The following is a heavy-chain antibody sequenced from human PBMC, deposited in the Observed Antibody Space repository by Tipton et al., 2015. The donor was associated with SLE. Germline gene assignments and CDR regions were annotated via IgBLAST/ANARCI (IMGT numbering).Heavy chain of an antibody. CDR2: IYSGGST. Sequence: LSLTCAVYGGSFSGYYWNWIRQAPGKGLEWVSVIYSGGSTYYADSVRGRFTISRHNSKNTLYLQMNSLRAEDTAVYYCARGPQLGTWDAFDIWGQGTMVIVSS. CDR1: GGSFSGYY. D-gene: IGHD3-16*01. V-gene: IGHV3-53*04. J-gene: IGHJ3*02. CDR3: ARGPQLGTWDAFDI.